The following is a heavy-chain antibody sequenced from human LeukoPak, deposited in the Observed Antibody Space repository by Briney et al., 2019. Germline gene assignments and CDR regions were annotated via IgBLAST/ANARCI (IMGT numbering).Heavy chain of an antibody. J-gene: IGHJ4*02. V-gene: IGHV3-30*02. CDR3: ARAHNWKYGSFDF. D-gene: IGHD1-7*01. CDR1: GFTFTSYG. CDR2: IRHDGSYK. Sequence: GGSLRLSCVVSGFTFTSYGVHWVRQAPGKGLEWVAFIRHDGSYKDYADSVKGRFTISRDNSKNTLYLQMNSLRAEDTAVYYCARAHNWKYGSFDFWGQGTLVTVSS.